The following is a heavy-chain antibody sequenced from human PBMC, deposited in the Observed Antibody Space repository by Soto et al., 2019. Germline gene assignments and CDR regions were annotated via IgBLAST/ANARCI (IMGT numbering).Heavy chain of an antibody. Sequence: PSETLSLTCTFSGGSISSSSYYWGWIRQPPGKGLEWIGSIYYSGSTYYNPSLKSRVTISVDNAKNSLYLQMNSLRDEDTAVYYCARLGSGTGGYYYGMDVWGQGNTVTVSS. CDR1: GGSISSSSYY. V-gene: IGHV4-39*01. CDR2: IYYSGST. CDR3: ARLGSGTGGYYYGMDV. J-gene: IGHJ6*02. D-gene: IGHD6-13*01.